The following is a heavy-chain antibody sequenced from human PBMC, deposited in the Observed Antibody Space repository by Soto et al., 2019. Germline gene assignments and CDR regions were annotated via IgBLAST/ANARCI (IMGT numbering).Heavy chain of an antibody. D-gene: IGHD5-12*01. V-gene: IGHV4-59*01. CDR2: IYYSGST. CDR1: GGSISSYY. J-gene: IGHJ6*03. CDR3: ARESISGYDYYYYMDV. Sequence: SETLSLTCTVSGGSISSYYWSWIRQPPGKGLEWIGYIYYSGSTNYNPSLKSRVTILVDTSKNQFSLKLSSVTAADTAVYYCARESISGYDYYYYMDVWGKGTTVTVSS.